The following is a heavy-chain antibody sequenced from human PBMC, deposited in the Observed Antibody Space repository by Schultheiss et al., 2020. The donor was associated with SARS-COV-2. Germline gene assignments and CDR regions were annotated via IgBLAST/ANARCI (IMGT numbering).Heavy chain of an antibody. CDR2: ISGSGGST. CDR3: AKVRYYDSSGYYYRPDAFDI. J-gene: IGHJ3*02. D-gene: IGHD3-22*01. V-gene: IGHV3-23*01. Sequence: GGSLRLSCAASGFTFSSYAMSWVRQAPGKGLEWVSAISGSGGSTYYADSVKGRFTISRDNFKNTLYLQMNSLRAEDTAVYYCAKVRYYDSSGYYYRPDAFDIWGQGTMVTVSS. CDR1: GFTFSSYA.